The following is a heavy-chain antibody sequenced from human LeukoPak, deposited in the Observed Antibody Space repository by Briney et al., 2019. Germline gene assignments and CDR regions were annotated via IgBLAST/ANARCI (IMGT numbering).Heavy chain of an antibody. CDR3: ARGTTTYYYGSGSYWRIDY. J-gene: IGHJ4*02. CDR1: GYTFTSYY. CDR2: INPSGGST. Sequence: ASVKVSCKASGYTFTSYYMHWVRQAPGQGLEWMGIINPSGGSTSYAQKFQGRVTMTRDTSTSTVYMELSSLRSEDTAVYYCARGTTTYYYGSGSYWRIDYWGQGTLVTVSS. V-gene: IGHV1-46*01. D-gene: IGHD3-10*01.